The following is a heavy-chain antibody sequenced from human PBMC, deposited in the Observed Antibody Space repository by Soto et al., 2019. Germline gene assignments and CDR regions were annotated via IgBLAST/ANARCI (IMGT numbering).Heavy chain of an antibody. CDR3: AKGGIGGQLDRFDY. D-gene: IGHD6-13*01. CDR1: GFTFSSYA. Sequence: EVQLLESGGGLVQPGGSLRLSCAASGFTFSSYAMSWVRQAPGKGLEWVSAISGSGGSTYYADSVKGRFTISRDNSKNTLYRKMNCLRAEDTAVYYCAKGGIGGQLDRFDYWGQGTLVTVSS. V-gene: IGHV3-23*01. CDR2: ISGSGGST. J-gene: IGHJ4*02.